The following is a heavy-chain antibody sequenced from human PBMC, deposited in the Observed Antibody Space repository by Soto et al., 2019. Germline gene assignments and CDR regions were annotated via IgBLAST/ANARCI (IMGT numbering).Heavy chain of an antibody. CDR1: GFTLSSYG. D-gene: IGHD6-19*01. CDR2: ISYDGDDQ. CDR3: AKDRGHIAVAAITGGGDFHI. J-gene: IGHJ3*02. V-gene: IGHV3-30*18. Sequence: QLVESGGGVVQPGTSLRLSCVASGFTLSSYGMHWFRQAPGKGLEWVAAISYDGDDQYYGDSVRGRFTISRDNSKSTVYLQLNSLRAEDTGVYYCAKDRGHIAVAAITGGGDFHIWGQGTMVAVSS.